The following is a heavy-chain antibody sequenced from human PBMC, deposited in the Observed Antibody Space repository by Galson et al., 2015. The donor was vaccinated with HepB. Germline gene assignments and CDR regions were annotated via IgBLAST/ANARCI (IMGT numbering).Heavy chain of an antibody. D-gene: IGHD3-22*01. Sequence: SLRLSCAASGFTFSSYAMSWVRQAPGKGLEWVSAISGSGGSTYYADSVKGRFTISRDNSKNTLYLQMNSLRAEDTAVYYCAKDFDSSGYYYSDYWGQGTLVTVSS. CDR3: AKDFDSSGYYYSDY. J-gene: IGHJ4*02. CDR2: ISGSGGST. CDR1: GFTFSSYA. V-gene: IGHV3-23*01.